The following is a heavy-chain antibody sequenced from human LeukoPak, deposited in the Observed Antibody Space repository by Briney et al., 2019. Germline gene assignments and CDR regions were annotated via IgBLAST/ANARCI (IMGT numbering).Heavy chain of an antibody. J-gene: IGHJ4*02. Sequence: SETLSLTCTVSGGSISSGGYYWSWIRQPPGKGLEWIGYIYHSGSTYYNPSLKSRVTISVDRSKNQFSLKLSSVTAADTAVYYCARDYYSSGSYYWGQGTLVTLPS. CDR1: GGSISSGGYY. V-gene: IGHV4-30-2*01. D-gene: IGHD6-19*01. CDR3: ARDYYSSGSYY. CDR2: IYHSGST.